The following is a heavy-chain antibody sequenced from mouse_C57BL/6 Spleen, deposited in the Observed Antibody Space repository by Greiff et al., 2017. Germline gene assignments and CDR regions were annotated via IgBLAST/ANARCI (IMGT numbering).Heavy chain of an antibody. CDR2: IFPGSGST. Sequence: QVQLQQSGPELVKPGASVKISCKASGYTFTDYYINWVKQRPGQGLEWIGWIFPGSGSTYYNEKFKGKATLTVDKSSSTAYMLLSSLTSEDSAVYFCARFYYYGLNLPWFAYWGQGTLVTVSA. D-gene: IGHD1-1*01. CDR1: GYTFTDYY. CDR3: ARFYYYGLNLPWFAY. J-gene: IGHJ3*01. V-gene: IGHV1-75*01.